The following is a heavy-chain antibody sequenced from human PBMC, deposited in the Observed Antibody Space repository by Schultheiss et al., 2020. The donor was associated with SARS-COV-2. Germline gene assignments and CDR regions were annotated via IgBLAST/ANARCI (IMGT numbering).Heavy chain of an antibody. CDR3: ARARNSGIDAFDI. V-gene: IGHV4-61*01. D-gene: IGHD1-26*01. CDR1: GGSVSSGSYY. J-gene: IGHJ3*02. CDR2: IYYSGST. Sequence: SQTLSLTCTVSGGSVSSGSYYWSWIRQPPGKGLEWIGYIYYSGSTNYNLSLKSRVTISVDTSKNQFSLKLSSVTAADTAVYYCARARNSGIDAFDIWGQGTMVTVSS.